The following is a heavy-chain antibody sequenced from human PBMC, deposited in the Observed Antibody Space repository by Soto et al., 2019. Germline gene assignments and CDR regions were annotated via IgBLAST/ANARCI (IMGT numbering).Heavy chain of an antibody. V-gene: IGHV3-11*01. CDR1: GFIFSDHY. CDR3: ARGHYGLDV. J-gene: IGHJ6*02. CDR2: ISTSGTTI. Sequence: PGGSLRLSCAASGFIFSDHYMSWIRQTPGEGLEWVSYISTSGTTIYYADSVKGRFTISRDDAKNSLYLQMNSLRAEDTAVYYCARGHYGLDVWGQGTTITVSS.